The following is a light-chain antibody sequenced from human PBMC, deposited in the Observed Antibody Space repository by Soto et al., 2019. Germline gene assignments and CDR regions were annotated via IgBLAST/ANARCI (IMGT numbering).Light chain of an antibody. J-gene: IGLJ2*01. CDR3: SSYTISSTLVV. V-gene: IGLV2-14*01. Sequence: QSVLTQPASVSGSPGQSITISCTGTSSDVGGYNYVSWYQQHPGKAPKLMIYDVSNRPSGVSNRFSGSKSGNTASLTISGLQAEDEADYYGSSYTISSTLVVFGGGTKLTVL. CDR2: DVS. CDR1: SSDVGGYNY.